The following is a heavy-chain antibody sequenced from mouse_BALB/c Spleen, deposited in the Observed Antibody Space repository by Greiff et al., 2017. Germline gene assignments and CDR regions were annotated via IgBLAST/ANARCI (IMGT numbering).Heavy chain of an antibody. Sequence: VKLVESGPGLVAPSQSLSITCTVSGFSLTDYGVNWVRQPPGKGLEWLGMIWGDGSTDYNSALKSRLSISKDNSKSQVFLKMNSLQTDDTARYYCAREGDGNYGFAYWGQGTLVTVSA. CDR1: GFSLTDYG. CDR2: IWGDGST. V-gene: IGHV2-6-7*01. CDR3: AREGDGNYGFAY. J-gene: IGHJ3*01. D-gene: IGHD2-1*01.